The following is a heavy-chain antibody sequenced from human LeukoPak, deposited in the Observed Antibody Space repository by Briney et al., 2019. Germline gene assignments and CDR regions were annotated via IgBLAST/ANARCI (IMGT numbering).Heavy chain of an antibody. CDR3: ARDLNCGGDCQPH. D-gene: IGHD2-21*01. Sequence: ASVKVSCKASGYTFTGYYMHWVRQAPGQGLERMGWINPNSGGTNYAQKFQGRVTMTRDTFISTAYMELSRLRSDDTAVYYCARDLNCGGDCQPHWGQGTLVTVSS. V-gene: IGHV1-2*02. CDR2: INPNSGGT. CDR1: GYTFTGYY. J-gene: IGHJ4*02.